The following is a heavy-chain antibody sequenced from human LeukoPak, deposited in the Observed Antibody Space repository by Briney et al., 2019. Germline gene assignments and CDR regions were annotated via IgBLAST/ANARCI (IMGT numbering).Heavy chain of an antibody. J-gene: IGHJ4*02. Sequence: GGSLRLSCAASGFTFDDYGMSWVRQAPGKGLEWVSGINWNGGSTGYADSVKGRFTVSRDNAKNTLYLQVNNLRAEDTAVYYCARGPNSNWSGLDFWGQGTLLTVSS. CDR3: ARGPNSNWSGLDF. CDR2: INWNGGST. D-gene: IGHD6-6*01. V-gene: IGHV3-20*04. CDR1: GFTFDDYG.